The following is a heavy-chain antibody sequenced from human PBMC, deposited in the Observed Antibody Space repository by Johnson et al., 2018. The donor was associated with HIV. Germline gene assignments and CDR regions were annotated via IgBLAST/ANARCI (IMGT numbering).Heavy chain of an antibody. V-gene: IGHV3-11*04. CDR1: GFTFSNAW. CDR3: ARSVNAGRPFDI. Sequence: QVQLVESGGGLVKPGGSLRLSCAASGFTFSNAWMTWVRQAPGKGLEWVSYISGSDGAIWYADSVKGRFTVSRDNAKNSFYLQMNSLRAEDTAVYYCARSVNAGRPFDIWGQGTLVTVSS. J-gene: IGHJ3*02. CDR2: ISGSDGAI. D-gene: IGHD2-8*01.